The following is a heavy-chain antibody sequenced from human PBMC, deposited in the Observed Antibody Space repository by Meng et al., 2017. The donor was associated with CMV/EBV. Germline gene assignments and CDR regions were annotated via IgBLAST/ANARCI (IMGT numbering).Heavy chain of an antibody. CDR3: ARGVGFRYYDFWSGYSGYFDY. Sequence: ASVTVSCKASGYTFTSYYMHWVRQAPGQGLEWMGIINPSGGSTSYAQKFQGRVTMTRDTSTSTVYTELSSLRSEDTAVYYRARGVGFRYYDFWSGYSGYFDYWGQGTLVTVSS. CDR2: INPSGGST. V-gene: IGHV1-46*01. D-gene: IGHD3-3*01. J-gene: IGHJ4*02. CDR1: GYTFTSYY.